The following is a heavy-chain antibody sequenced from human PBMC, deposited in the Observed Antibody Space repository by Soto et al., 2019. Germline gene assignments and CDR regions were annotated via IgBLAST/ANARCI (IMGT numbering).Heavy chain of an antibody. CDR1: GYTFTSYA. J-gene: IGHJ3*02. D-gene: IGHD6-19*01. Sequence: ASVKVSCKASGYTFTSYAMHWVRQAPGQRLEWMGWINAGNGNTKYSQKFQGRVTITRDTSASTAYMELSSLRSEDTVVYYCARDGAVAGLDAFDIWGQGTMVTVSS. CDR2: INAGNGNT. CDR3: ARDGAVAGLDAFDI. V-gene: IGHV1-3*01.